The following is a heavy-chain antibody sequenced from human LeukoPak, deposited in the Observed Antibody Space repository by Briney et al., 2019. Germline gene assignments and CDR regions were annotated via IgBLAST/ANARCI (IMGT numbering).Heavy chain of an antibody. D-gene: IGHD3-16*01. J-gene: IGHJ4*02. CDR1: GYTFTSYG. Sequence: GASVKVSCKASGYTFTSYGISWVRQAPGQGLEWMGWISAYNGNTNYAQKLQGRLTMTTDTPASTAYMELRSLRSDDTAVYYCARVWPGGTSASDYWGQGVLVTVSS. V-gene: IGHV1-18*01. CDR3: ARVWPGGTSASDY. CDR2: ISAYNGNT.